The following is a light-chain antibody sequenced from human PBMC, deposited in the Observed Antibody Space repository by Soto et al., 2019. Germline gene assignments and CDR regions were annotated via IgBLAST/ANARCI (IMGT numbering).Light chain of an antibody. J-gene: IGKJ1*01. CDR1: QSVSSN. CDR2: GAS. V-gene: IGKV3-15*01. Sequence: EIVMTQSPATLSVSPGERATLSCRASQSVSSNLAWYQQKPGQAPRLLIYGASTRAAGIPARFSGSGSGTDFTPTISGLQSEYFAVYYSQWHGHWKTFGQGTKVEIK. CDR3: QWHGHWKT.